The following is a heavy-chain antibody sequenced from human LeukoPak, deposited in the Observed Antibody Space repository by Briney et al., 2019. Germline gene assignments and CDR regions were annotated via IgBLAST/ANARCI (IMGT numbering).Heavy chain of an antibody. CDR3: ARQIAPAGTAGFDF. CDR2: IYSTGST. Sequence: SETLSLTCTVSGGSISSYYWSWIRQPAGKGLEWIGRIYSTGSTNYYPSLKSRVTMSVDTSKNQFSLRLRSVTAADTAVYYCARQIAPAGTAGFDFWGQGALVTVSS. CDR1: GGSISSYY. D-gene: IGHD6-13*01. V-gene: IGHV4-4*07. J-gene: IGHJ4*02.